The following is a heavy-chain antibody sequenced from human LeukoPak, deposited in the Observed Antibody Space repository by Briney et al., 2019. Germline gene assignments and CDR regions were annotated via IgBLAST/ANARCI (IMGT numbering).Heavy chain of an antibody. CDR2: VYHSGST. CDR1: GGSISSSSYY. J-gene: IGHJ4*02. CDR3: AKGYGSGSYSLTDD. D-gene: IGHD3-10*01. Sequence: KPSETLSLTCTVSGGSISSSSYYWGWIRQHPGKGLEWIGSVYHSGSTFYNPSLKSRVTISVDTSKNQFSLKLSSVTAADTAVYYCAKGYGSGSYSLTDDWGQGTLVTVSS. V-gene: IGHV4-39*07.